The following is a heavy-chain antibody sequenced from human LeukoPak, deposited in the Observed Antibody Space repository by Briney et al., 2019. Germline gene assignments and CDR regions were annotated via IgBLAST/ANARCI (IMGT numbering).Heavy chain of an antibody. V-gene: IGHV1-2*02. J-gene: IGHJ4*02. CDR3: ARDRYLMVRGVNPKFDY. CDR2: INPNSGGT. CDR1: GYTFTGYY. Sequence: RASVKVSCKASGYTFTGYYMHWVRQAPGQGLEWMGWINPNSGGTNYAQKFQGRVTMTRDTSISTAYMELSRLRSDDTAVYYCARDRYLMVRGVNPKFDYWGQGTLVTVSS. D-gene: IGHD3-10*01.